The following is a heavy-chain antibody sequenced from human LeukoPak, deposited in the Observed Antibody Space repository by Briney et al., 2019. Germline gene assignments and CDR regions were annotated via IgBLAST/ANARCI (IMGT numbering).Heavy chain of an antibody. CDR1: GFNVSGSY. J-gene: IGHJ6*03. D-gene: IGHD3-22*01. Sequence: PGGSLRLSCAASGFNVSGSYMSWVRQAPGKGLEWLSVTYSGGNTYYADSVKGRFTISRDNSKNTLYLQMNSLRVEDTAVYYCASDSSNSYDSSGYYYDYYYMDVWGKGTTVTVSS. V-gene: IGHV3-53*01. CDR2: TYSGGNT. CDR3: ASDSSNSYDSSGYYYDYYYMDV.